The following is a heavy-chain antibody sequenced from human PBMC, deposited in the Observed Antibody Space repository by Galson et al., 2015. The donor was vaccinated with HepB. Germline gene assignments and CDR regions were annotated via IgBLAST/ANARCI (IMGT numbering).Heavy chain of an antibody. CDR3: AKDTPELLNAFDI. Sequence: SLRLSCAASGFTFSSYGMHWVRQAPGKGLEWVAVISYDGSNKYYADSVKGRFTISRDNSKNTLYLQMNSLRAEDTAVYYCAKDTPELLNAFDIWGQGTMVTVSS. CDR2: ISYDGSNK. D-gene: IGHD3-10*01. J-gene: IGHJ3*02. V-gene: IGHV3-30*18. CDR1: GFTFSSYG.